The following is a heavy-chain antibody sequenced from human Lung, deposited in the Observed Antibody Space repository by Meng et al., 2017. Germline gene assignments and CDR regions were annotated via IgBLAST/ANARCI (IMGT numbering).Heavy chain of an antibody. V-gene: IGHV4-34*01. Sequence: VPAPQWGACRLEPSATLALPCVVSGGFFSDYYWSWIRQPPGKGLEWIGEINHSGSTNYNPSLESRATISVDTSQNNLSLKLSSVTAADSAVYYCARGPTTMAHDFDYWGQGTLVTVSS. CDR2: INHSGST. J-gene: IGHJ4*02. CDR3: ARGPTTMAHDFDY. D-gene: IGHD4-11*01. CDR1: GGFFSDYY.